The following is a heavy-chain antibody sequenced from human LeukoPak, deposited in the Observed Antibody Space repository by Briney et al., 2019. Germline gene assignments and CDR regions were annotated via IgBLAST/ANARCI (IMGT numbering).Heavy chain of an antibody. V-gene: IGHV3-48*03. CDR3: ASLKTNYYDSSGYWTTYDY. CDR1: GFTFSSYE. Sequence: GGSLRLSCAASGFTFSSYEMNWVRQAPGKGLEWVSYISSSGSTIYYADSVEGRFTISRDNAKNSLYLQMNSLRAEDTAVYYCASLKTNYYDSSGYWTTYDYWGQGTLVTVSS. CDR2: ISSSGSTI. D-gene: IGHD3-22*01. J-gene: IGHJ4*02.